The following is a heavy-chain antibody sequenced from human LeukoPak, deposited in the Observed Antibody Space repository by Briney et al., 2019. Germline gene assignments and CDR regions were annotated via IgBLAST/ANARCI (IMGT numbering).Heavy chain of an antibody. D-gene: IGHD1-26*01. V-gene: IGHV4-59*01. J-gene: IGHJ1*01. Sequence: PSETLSLTCTVSGASISDYYWSWIRRPPGKGLEWIGYIYYSGSTNYNPSLKSRATISEDTSKNQFSLNLSPVTAADTAVYYCARSDESNPWDHWGQGTLVTVSS. CDR3: ARSDESNPWDH. CDR2: IYYSGST. CDR1: GASISDYY.